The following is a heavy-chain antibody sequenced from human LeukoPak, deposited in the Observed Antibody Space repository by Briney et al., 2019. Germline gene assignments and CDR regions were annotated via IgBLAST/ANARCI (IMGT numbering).Heavy chain of an antibody. CDR3: ARAIAPPWNWFDP. CDR1: GYTFTGYY. Sequence: ASVKVSCKASGYTFTGYYMHWVRQAPGQGLEWMGWINPNSGGTNYAQKFQGRVTVTRDTSISIAYMELSRLRSDDTAVYYCARAIAPPWNWFDPWGQGTLVTVSS. D-gene: IGHD6-13*01. CDR2: INPNSGGT. V-gene: IGHV1-2*02. J-gene: IGHJ5*02.